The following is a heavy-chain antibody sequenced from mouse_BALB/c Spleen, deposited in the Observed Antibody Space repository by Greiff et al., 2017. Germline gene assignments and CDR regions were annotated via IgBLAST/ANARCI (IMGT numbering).Heavy chain of an antibody. CDR2: INPYNDGT. CDR3: ARGTTVVNRAMDY. V-gene: IGHV1-14*01. J-gene: IGHJ4*01. Sequence: EVQLQQSGPELVKPGASVKMSCKASGYTFTSYVMHWVKQKPGQGLEWIGYINPYNDGTKYNEKFKGKATLTSDKSSSTAYMELSSLTSEDSAVYYCARGTTVVNRAMDYWGQGTSVTVSS. D-gene: IGHD1-1*01. CDR1: GYTFTSYV.